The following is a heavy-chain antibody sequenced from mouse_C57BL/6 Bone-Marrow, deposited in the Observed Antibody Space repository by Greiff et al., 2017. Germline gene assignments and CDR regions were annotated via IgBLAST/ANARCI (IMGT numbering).Heavy chain of an antibody. V-gene: IGHV1-9*01. CDR2: ILPGRGST. D-gene: IGHD2-5*01. CDR1: GYTFTGYW. J-gene: IGHJ3*01. Sequence: VMLVESGAELMKPGASVKLSCKATGYTFTGYWIEWVKQRPGHGLEWIGEILPGRGSTNYNEKFKGKATFTADTSSNTAYMQLSSLTTEDSAIYYCARLETPAYYSNLAWFAYWGQGTLVTVSA. CDR3: ARLETPAYYSNLAWFAY.